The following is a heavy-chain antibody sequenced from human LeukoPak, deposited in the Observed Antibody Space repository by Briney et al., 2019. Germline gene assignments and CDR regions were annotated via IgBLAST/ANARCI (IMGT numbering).Heavy chain of an antibody. CDR3: AKDHGSGYYYNPNFDY. CDR1: GFTFSSYA. V-gene: IGHV3-23*01. CDR2: ISGSGGST. Sequence: GGSLRLSCAASGFTFSSYAMSWVRQALGKGLEWVSAISGSGGSTYYADSVKGRFTISRDNSKNTLYLQMNSLRAEDTAVYYCAKDHGSGYYYNPNFDYWGQGTLVTVPS. J-gene: IGHJ4*02. D-gene: IGHD3-22*01.